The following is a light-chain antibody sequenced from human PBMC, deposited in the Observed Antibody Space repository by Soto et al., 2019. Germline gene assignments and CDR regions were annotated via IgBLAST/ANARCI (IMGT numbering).Light chain of an antibody. J-gene: IGKJ1*01. CDR2: MLS. Sequence: IVFTQAPLSLPTIPLDACSISFSSSHSFFDRDDDKTYVDWYLQRPGQSPQLLIYMLSRRASGVPDRFSGSGSGTDFTLRISRVEAGDVGVYYCMQALQSPRTFGQGTKVDIK. CDR1: HSFFDRDDDKTY. CDR3: MQALQSPRT. V-gene: IGKV2-40*01.